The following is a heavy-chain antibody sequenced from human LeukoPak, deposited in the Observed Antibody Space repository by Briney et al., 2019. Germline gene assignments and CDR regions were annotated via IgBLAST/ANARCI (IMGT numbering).Heavy chain of an antibody. CDR1: GYTFTSYG. CDR3: AREQGGYSYGYY. Sequence: ASVKVSCKTFGYTFTSYGVSWVRQAPGQGLEWMGWINTHKGNTNYAQKFQDGVTMTTDTSTSTAYMELRTLRSDDTAVYYCAREQGGYSYGYYWGQGTLVTVSS. D-gene: IGHD5-18*01. J-gene: IGHJ4*02. CDR2: INTHKGNT. V-gene: IGHV1-18*01.